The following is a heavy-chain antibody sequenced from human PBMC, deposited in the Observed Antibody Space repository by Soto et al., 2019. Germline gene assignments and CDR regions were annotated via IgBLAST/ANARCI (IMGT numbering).Heavy chain of an antibody. D-gene: IGHD1-26*01. Sequence: GGSLRLSCAASGFTFSSYGMHWVRQAPGKGLEWVAVIWYDGSNKYYADSVKGRFTISRDNSKNTLYLQMNSLRAEDTAVYYCAKDFGVGASGFDYWGQGTLVTVSS. CDR2: IWYDGSNK. J-gene: IGHJ4*02. CDR1: GFTFSSYG. CDR3: AKDFGVGASGFDY. V-gene: IGHV3-33*06.